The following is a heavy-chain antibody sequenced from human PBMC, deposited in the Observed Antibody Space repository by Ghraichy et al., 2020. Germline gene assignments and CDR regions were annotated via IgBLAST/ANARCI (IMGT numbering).Heavy chain of an antibody. J-gene: IGHJ5*02. D-gene: IGHD1-20*01. V-gene: IGHV4-61*01. CDR1: GGSVSSGSYY. CDR3: ARASEPNNWNDVVDNWFDP. Sequence: SETLSLTCTVSGGSVSSGSYYWSWIRQPPGKGLELIGYIYYSGSTNYNPSLKSRVTISVDTSKNQFSLKLSSVTAADTAVYYCARASEPNNWNDVVDNWFDPWGQGTLVTVSS. CDR2: IYYSGST.